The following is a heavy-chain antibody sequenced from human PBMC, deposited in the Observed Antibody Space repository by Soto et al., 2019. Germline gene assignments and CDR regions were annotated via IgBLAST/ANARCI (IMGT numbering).Heavy chain of an antibody. CDR2: ISASGSRT. CDR1: GFTFSSSA. D-gene: IGHD1-1*01. Sequence: EEQLLESGGGLVQPGESLRLSCAASGFTFSSSAMNWVRQAPGKGLEWVSIISASGSRTYYADSVRGRFTISRDNSKNTLYLQMNSLRAEDTALYYCAKSLNINWKNWFDPWGQGTLVTVSS. J-gene: IGHJ5*02. V-gene: IGHV3-23*01. CDR3: AKSLNINWKNWFDP.